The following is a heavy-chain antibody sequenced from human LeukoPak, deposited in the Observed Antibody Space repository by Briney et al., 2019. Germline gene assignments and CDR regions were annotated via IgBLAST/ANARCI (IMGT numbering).Heavy chain of an antibody. J-gene: IGHJ6*03. CDR2: IKQDGREK. CDR3: AKDIAAAGTSGGYMDV. D-gene: IGHD6-13*01. Sequence: GGSLRLSCVASEFTFSSYWMRWVRQAPGKGLEWVANIKQDGREKNYVDSVKGRFSISRDNAKNSLYLQMNSLRAEDTALYYCAKDIAAAGTSGGYMDVWGKGTTVTISS. V-gene: IGHV3-7*03. CDR1: EFTFSSYW.